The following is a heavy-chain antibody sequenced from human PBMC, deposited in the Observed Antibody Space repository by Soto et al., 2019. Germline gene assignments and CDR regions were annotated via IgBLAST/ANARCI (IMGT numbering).Heavy chain of an antibody. CDR3: ARRIQGSSVDV. Sequence: GESLKISCKGSGYTFTNYWIGWVRQMSGKGLEWLGIIYSGDSNIRYSPSFQGQVTISADKCISTAYLPWSSLKASDTAMYYCARRIQGSSVDVWGQGTTVTVSS. D-gene: IGHD3-10*01. CDR1: GYTFTNYW. V-gene: IGHV5-51*01. CDR2: IYSGDSNI. J-gene: IGHJ6*02.